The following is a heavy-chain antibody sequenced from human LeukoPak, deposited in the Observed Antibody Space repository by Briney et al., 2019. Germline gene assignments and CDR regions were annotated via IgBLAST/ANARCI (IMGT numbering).Heavy chain of an antibody. D-gene: IGHD6-13*01. CDR3: ARDLGQQLFDY. V-gene: IGHV3-72*01. CDR2: IRNKARGYTT. Sequence: GGSLRLSCATSGFTFSDYYMDWVRQAPGKGLEWVGRIRNKARGYTTEYAASVKGRFTISRNNSKNSLYLQVNSLKTEDTAVYFCARDLGQQLFDYWGQGTLVTVSS. CDR1: GFTFSDYY. J-gene: IGHJ4*02.